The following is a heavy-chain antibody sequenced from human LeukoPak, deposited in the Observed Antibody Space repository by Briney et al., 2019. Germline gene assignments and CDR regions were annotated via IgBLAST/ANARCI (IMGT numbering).Heavy chain of an antibody. V-gene: IGHV3-7*01. J-gene: IGHJ4*02. D-gene: IGHD6-19*01. CDR3: ATPGQSSGWYDFDY. Sequence: QTGGSLRLSCAAPGFTFSSYWMSWVRQAPGKGLEWVANIKQDGSEKYYVDSVKGRFTISRDNAKNSLYLQMNSLRAEDTAVYYCATPGQSSGWYDFDYWGQGTLVTVSS. CDR1: GFTFSSYW. CDR2: IKQDGSEK.